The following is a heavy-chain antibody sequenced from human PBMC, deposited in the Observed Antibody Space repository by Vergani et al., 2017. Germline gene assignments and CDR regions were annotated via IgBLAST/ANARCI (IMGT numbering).Heavy chain of an antibody. Sequence: EVQLLESGGGLVQPGGSLRLSCAASGFTFSSYAMSWVRQAPGKGLEWVANIKQDGSEKYYVDSVKGRFTISRDNAKNSLYLQMNSLRAEDTAVYYCARVNIAARHFDYWGQGTLVTVSS. J-gene: IGHJ4*02. D-gene: IGHD6-6*01. V-gene: IGHV3-7*03. CDR2: IKQDGSEK. CDR3: ARVNIAARHFDY. CDR1: GFTFSSYA.